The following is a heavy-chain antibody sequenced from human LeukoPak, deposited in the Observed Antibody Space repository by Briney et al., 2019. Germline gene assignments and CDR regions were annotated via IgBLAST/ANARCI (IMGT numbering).Heavy chain of an antibody. J-gene: IGHJ2*01. V-gene: IGHV1-69*04. CDR1: GGTFSSYA. CDR2: IIPILGIA. CDR3: ARGRSGSYWYFDL. D-gene: IGHD3-3*01. Sequence: SVKVSCKASGGTFSSYAISWVRQAPGQGLEWMGRIIPILGIANYAQKFQGRATITADKSTSTAYMELSSLRSEDTAVYYCARGRSGSYWYFDLWGRGTLVTVSS.